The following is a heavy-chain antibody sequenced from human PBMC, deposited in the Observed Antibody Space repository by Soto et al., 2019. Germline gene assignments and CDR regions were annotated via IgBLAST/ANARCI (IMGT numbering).Heavy chain of an antibody. V-gene: IGHV4-4*02. J-gene: IGHJ3*02. CDR3: ARTLDRYYYDSSGYYPGPDAFDI. CDR2: IYHSGST. D-gene: IGHD3-22*01. CDR1: GGSISSSNW. Sequence: PSETLSLTCAVSGGSISSSNWWRWVRQPPGKGPEWIGEIYHSGSTNYNPSLKSRVTISVDKSKNQFSLKLSSVTAADTAVYYCARTLDRYYYDSSGYYPGPDAFDIWGQGTMVT.